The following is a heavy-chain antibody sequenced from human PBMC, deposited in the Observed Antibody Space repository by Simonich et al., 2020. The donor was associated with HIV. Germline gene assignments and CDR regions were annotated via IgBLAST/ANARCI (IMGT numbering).Heavy chain of an antibody. V-gene: IGHV4-39*01. D-gene: IGHD1-26*01. J-gene: IGHJ6*03. CDR3: ARSSWENYFYMDV. CDR2: IFYSGIT. CDR1: GGSITSSSYY. Sequence: HLQLQESGPGLVKPSETLSLTCTVSGGSITSSSYYWGWIRQPPGRGLEWIGTIFYSGITYYNSPLKIRGTISVDTSKNQFSLKLISVTAADTAVYYCARSSWENYFYMDVWGIGTTVTVSS.